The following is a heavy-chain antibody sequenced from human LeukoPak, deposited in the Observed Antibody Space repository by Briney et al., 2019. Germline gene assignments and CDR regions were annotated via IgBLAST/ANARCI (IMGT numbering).Heavy chain of an antibody. D-gene: IGHD2-2*03. CDR2: INWNGGST. V-gene: IGHV3-20*04. CDR3: ARGVGWILDY. Sequence: GGSLRLSCAASGFTFDDYGMSWVRQAPGKGLEWVSGINWNGGSTGYADSVKGRFTISRDNSKNTLYLQMNSLRAEDTAVYYCARGVGWILDYWGQGILVTVAS. CDR1: GFTFDDYG. J-gene: IGHJ4*02.